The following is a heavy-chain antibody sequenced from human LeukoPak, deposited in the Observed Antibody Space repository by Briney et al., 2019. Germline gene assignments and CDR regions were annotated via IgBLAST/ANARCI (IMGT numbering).Heavy chain of an antibody. D-gene: IGHD6-13*01. CDR2: INHSGST. CDR3: ARYSSRSIDY. J-gene: IGHJ4*02. V-gene: IGHV4-34*01. Sequence: SETLSLTCAVYGGSFSGYYWSWIRQPLGKGLEWIGEINHSGSTNYNPSLKSRVTISVDTSKNQFSLKLSSVTAADTAVYYCARYSSRSIDYWGQGTLVTVSS. CDR1: GGSFSGYY.